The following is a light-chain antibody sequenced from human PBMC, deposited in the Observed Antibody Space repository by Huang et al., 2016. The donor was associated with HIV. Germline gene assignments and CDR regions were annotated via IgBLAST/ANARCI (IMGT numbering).Light chain of an antibody. CDR3: QQRSDWPPFT. CDR1: QSVNSY. CDR2: DTS. V-gene: IGKV3-11*01. Sequence: EIVLTQSPAILSLSPGERATLSCRASQSVNSYLAWYQQRPGQAPRLLIYDTSNRATGIPARFSGSRSGTDFTLTISSLEPEDFAVYYCQQRSDWPPFTFGPGTKVDIK. J-gene: IGKJ3*01.